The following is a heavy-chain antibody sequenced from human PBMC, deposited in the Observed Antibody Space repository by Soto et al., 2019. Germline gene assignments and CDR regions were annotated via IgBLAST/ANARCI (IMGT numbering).Heavy chain of an antibody. Sequence: ASVKVSCKASGYTFTTYVMHWVRQAPGQRLEWMGWINAGNDNTKYSQKFQGRVTITRDTSASTVYMELSSLSSEDTAVYYCARVGHYYYGMDVWRQGTTVSGSS. CDR3: ARVGHYYYGMDV. V-gene: IGHV1-3*01. CDR2: INAGNDNT. D-gene: IGHD3-3*01. CDR1: GYTFTTYV. J-gene: IGHJ6*02.